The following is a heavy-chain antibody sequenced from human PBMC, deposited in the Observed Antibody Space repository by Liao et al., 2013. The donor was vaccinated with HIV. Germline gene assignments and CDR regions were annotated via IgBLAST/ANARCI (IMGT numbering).Heavy chain of an antibody. J-gene: IGHJ6*03. D-gene: IGHD6-13*01. CDR2: IYTSGST. CDR3: ARLGXSSWYGTTYFDYYTDV. V-gene: IGHV4-61*02. CDR1: GGSISSGSYY. Sequence: QVQLQESGPGLVKPSQTLSLTCTVSGGSISSGSYYWSWIRQPAGKGLEWIGRIYTSGSTNYNPSLKSRVTMSVDTSKNQFSLKLSSVTAADTAVYYCARLGXSSWYGTTYFDYYTDVWGKGTTVTVSS.